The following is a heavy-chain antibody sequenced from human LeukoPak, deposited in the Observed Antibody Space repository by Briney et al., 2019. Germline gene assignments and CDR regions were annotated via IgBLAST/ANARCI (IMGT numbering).Heavy chain of an antibody. J-gene: IGHJ5*02. CDR2: IIPIFGTA. Sequence: GASVKVSCKASGGTFSSYAISWVRQSPGQGLEWMGGIIPIFGTANYALKFQGRVTITADESTSTAYMELSSLRSEDTAVYYCARVSRITIFGVVSPWGQGTLVTVSS. CDR1: GGTFSSYA. V-gene: IGHV1-69*13. CDR3: ARVSRITIFGVVSP. D-gene: IGHD3-3*01.